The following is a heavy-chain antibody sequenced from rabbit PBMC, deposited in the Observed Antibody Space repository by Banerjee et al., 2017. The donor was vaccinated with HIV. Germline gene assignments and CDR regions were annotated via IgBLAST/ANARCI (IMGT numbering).Heavy chain of an antibody. D-gene: IGHD4-1*01. CDR3: ARDLAGVIGWNFNL. CDR2: IYTGDGNT. V-gene: IGHV1S40*01. J-gene: IGHJ4*01. CDR1: GFTLSNYW. Sequence: QSLGESGGDLVKPGASLTLTCKASGFTLSNYWICWVRQAPGKGLEWIACIYTGDGNTHYASWAKGRFTISKTSSTVDLQMTSLTAADTASYFCARDLAGVIGWNFNLWGQGTLVTVS.